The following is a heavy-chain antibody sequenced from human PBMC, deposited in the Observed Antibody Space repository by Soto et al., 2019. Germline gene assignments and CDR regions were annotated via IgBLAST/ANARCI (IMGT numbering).Heavy chain of an antibody. Sequence: QVLLVQSGAEVKKPGASVKVSCKASGYKFTDYYIHWVRQAPGQGPEWMGWVNPTRGDAVYAQKFQGWVTMTRDTATTTAYLEVNRLKSDNTAVYYCARDPGIPGRYWYFDLWGRGTLVTVSS. CDR2: VNPTRGDA. J-gene: IGHJ2*01. D-gene: IGHD1-20*01. V-gene: IGHV1-2*04. CDR1: GYKFTDYY. CDR3: ARDPGIPGRYWYFDL.